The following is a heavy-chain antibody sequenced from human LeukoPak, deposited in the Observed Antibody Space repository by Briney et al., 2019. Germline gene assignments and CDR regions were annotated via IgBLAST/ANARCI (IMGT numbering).Heavy chain of an antibody. V-gene: IGHV1-2*02. J-gene: IGHJ3*02. CDR1: GYTFTGYY. Sequence: ASVKVSCKASGYTFTGYYMHWVRQAPGQGLEWMGWINPNSGGTNYAQKFQGRVTMTRDTSISPAYMELSRLRSDDTAVYYCARFFRYYYDSSGYYYDGAFDIWGQGTMVTVSS. CDR2: INPNSGGT. D-gene: IGHD3-22*01. CDR3: ARFFRYYYDSSGYYYDGAFDI.